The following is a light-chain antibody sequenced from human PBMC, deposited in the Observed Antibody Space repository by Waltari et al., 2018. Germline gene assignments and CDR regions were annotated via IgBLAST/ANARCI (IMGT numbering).Light chain of an antibody. CDR3: QQRRNWPLT. V-gene: IGKV3-11*01. J-gene: IGKJ4*01. CDR2: DAS. Sequence: PTTLSLSPGELATLTCRASHSVNWYLAWYQQRPGQAPRLLIYDASNRATGIPARFSGSGSETDFTLTISSLQPEDSAVYYCQQRRNWPLTFGGGTKVEI. CDR1: HSVNWY.